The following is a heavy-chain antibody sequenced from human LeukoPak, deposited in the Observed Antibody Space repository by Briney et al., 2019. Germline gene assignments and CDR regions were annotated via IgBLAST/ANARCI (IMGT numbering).Heavy chain of an antibody. D-gene: IGHD2-15*01. V-gene: IGHV4-61*02. CDR2: ITTSGST. Sequence: ASQTLSLTCTVSGDSISSGDYYWSWIRQPAGRGLEWIGRITTSGSTKYNPSLKSRVTISVDTSKNQFFLKMTSLTAADTAVYYCARWWGFDPWGQGTLVTVSS. CDR3: ARWWGFDP. J-gene: IGHJ5*02. CDR1: GDSISSGDYY.